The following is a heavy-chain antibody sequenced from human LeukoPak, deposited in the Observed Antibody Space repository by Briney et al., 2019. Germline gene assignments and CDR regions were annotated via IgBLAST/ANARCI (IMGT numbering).Heavy chain of an antibody. CDR1: GGTFSSYA. CDR2: IIPIFGTA. J-gene: IGHJ4*02. CDR3: ARTPTAAGLDY. V-gene: IGHV1-69*06. Sequence: SVKVSSKASGGTFSSYAISWVRQAPGQGLEWMGGIIPIFGTANYAQKFQGRVTITADKSTSTAYMELSSLRSEDTAVYYCARTPTAAGLDYWGQGTLVTVSS. D-gene: IGHD6-13*01.